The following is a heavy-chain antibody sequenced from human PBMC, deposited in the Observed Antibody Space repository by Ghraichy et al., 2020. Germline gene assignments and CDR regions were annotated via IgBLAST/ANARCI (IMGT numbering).Heavy chain of an antibody. CDR2: IYSGGST. J-gene: IGHJ4*02. D-gene: IGHD6-6*01. CDR3: ARARGSSSPWDY. CDR1: GFTVSSNY. V-gene: IGHV3-53*01. Sequence: LSLTCAASGFTVSSNYMSWVRQAPGKGLEWVSVIYSGGSTYYADSVKGRFTISRDNSKNTLYLQMNSLRAEDTAVYYCARARGSSSPWDYWGQGTLVTVSS.